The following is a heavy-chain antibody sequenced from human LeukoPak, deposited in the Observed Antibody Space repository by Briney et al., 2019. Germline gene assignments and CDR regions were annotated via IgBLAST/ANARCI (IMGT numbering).Heavy chain of an antibody. J-gene: IGHJ4*02. V-gene: IGHV3-48*03. CDR2: ISNSGSTI. CDR1: GFTFSSYE. D-gene: IGHD2-2*01. Sequence: GGSLRLSCAASGFTFSSYEMNWVRQAPGKGLEWVSYISNSGSTIYYADSVKGRFTISRDNAKNSLYLQMNSLRAGDTAVYYCARKYCSSTSCLFDYWGQGTLVTVSS. CDR3: ARKYCSSTSCLFDY.